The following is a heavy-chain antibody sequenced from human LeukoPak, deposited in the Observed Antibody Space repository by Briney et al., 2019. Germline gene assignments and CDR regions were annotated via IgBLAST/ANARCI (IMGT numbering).Heavy chain of an antibody. V-gene: IGHV4-39*01. CDR2: ISSSDST. D-gene: IGHD3-10*01. J-gene: IGHJ4*02. Sequence: SSETLSLTCTVSGGSISSFSYYWEWVRQPPGLGLVWIGGISSSDSTYYNPSLQIRTTMSVDTSKNQFSQRLNSLTAADTAVYYCARRYYGSLSYPAYFDYWGQGTLVTVSS. CDR3: ARRYYGSLSYPAYFDY. CDR1: GGSISSFSYY.